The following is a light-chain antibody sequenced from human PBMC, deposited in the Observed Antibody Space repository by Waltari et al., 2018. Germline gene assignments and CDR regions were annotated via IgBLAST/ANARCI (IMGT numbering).Light chain of an antibody. CDR3: QQYYGTPLT. CDR2: WAS. J-gene: IGKJ4*01. CDR1: QSILHSSNNKNY. Sequence: DIVMTQSPDSLAVSLGERATINCKSSQSILHSSNNKNYLAWYQQKPGQPPKLLIYWASTRESGVPDRFSGSGSGTDFTLTINSLQAEYVAVYYCQQYYGTPLTFGGGTKVEIK. V-gene: IGKV4-1*01.